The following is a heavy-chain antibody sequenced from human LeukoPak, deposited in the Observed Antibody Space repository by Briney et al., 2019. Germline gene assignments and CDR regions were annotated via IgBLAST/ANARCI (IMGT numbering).Heavy chain of an antibody. CDR2: ISGSGRST. V-gene: IGHV3-23*01. CDR1: GFTFSSYA. D-gene: IGHD3-3*01. J-gene: IGHJ4*02. Sequence: GGSLRLSCAASGFTFSSYALSWVRQTPGKGLQWVSGISGSGRSTYYADSVKGRFIISRDDSKNTLYLQMNSLRAEDTAVYYCAKRDADFWSRSLIPFDSWGQGTLVTVSS. CDR3: AKRDADFWSRSLIPFDS.